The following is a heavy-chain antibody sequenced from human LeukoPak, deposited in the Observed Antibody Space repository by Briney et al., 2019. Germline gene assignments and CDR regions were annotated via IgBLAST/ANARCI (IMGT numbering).Heavy chain of an antibody. J-gene: IGHJ4*02. CDR3: ARALSA. CDR1: GFIFSNYW. Sequence: GGSLRLSCVASGFIFSNYWMHWVRQAPGKGLEWVANIKEDGSEIYYVDSVKGRFSISRDNAKNSLFLQMNSLRAEDTAVYYCARALSAWGQGTLVTVSS. CDR2: IKEDGSEI. V-gene: IGHV3-7*03. D-gene: IGHD3-3*01.